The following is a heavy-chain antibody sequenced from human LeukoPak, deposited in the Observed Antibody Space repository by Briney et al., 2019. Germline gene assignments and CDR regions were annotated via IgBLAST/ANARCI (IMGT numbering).Heavy chain of an antibody. J-gene: IGHJ4*02. CDR2: IYYSGDT. Sequence: SETLSLTCNVSGGSMNNYYWSWIWQPPGRGLEWIGYIYYSGDTNYSPALKSRVTLSVDTSKNQFSLKLGSVTAADTAVYYCARQPHMLGAYYFDYWGQGTLVTVSS. V-gene: IGHV4-59*08. D-gene: IGHD3-10*02. CDR1: GGSMNNYY. CDR3: ARQPHMLGAYYFDY.